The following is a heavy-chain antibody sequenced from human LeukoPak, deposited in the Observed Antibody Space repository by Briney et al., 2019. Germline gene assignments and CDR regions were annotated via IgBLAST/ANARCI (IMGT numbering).Heavy chain of an antibody. CDR1: GFTFSSYS. CDR3: AKDPRRYSIVVVLLDS. Sequence: PGGSLRLSCAASGFTFSSYSMSWVRQAPGKGLEWVSSISGSDGNTYYADSVKGRFTISRDNSKNTLYLQMNSLRTEDTAIYYCAKDPRRYSIVVVLLDSWGQGTLVTVSS. CDR2: ISGSDGNT. J-gene: IGHJ4*02. V-gene: IGHV3-23*01. D-gene: IGHD2-15*01.